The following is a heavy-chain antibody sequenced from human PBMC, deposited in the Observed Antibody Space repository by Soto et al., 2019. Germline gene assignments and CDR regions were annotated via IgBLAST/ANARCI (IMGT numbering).Heavy chain of an antibody. CDR2: VYNGNT. Sequence: SETLSLTCTISGGSISGYYWTWIRQSPGKGLEYIGYVYNGNTNYNPSLNSRVTISVDTSKNQFSLKLSSVTAADTAMYYCARLEFGSSWYLYWGQGTLVTVSS. D-gene: IGHD6-13*01. J-gene: IGHJ4*02. V-gene: IGHV4-59*08. CDR1: GGSISGYY. CDR3: ARLEFGSSWYLY.